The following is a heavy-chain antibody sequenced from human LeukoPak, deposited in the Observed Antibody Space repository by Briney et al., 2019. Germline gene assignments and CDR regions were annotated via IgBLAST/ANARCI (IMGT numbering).Heavy chain of an antibody. CDR2: NCAGGNT. CDR1: GFTVISTY. CDR3: ASISDLLYYFHS. J-gene: IGHJ4*02. Sequence: GGSLRLSCAASGFTVISTYMSWVRPSPGEGLEWGSLNCAGGNTYYPDNVKGRFTLSRDNSKNTIYLQLNTLRVEDTAMYYCASISDLLYYFHSWGQGTLVTVSS. V-gene: IGHV3-66*01.